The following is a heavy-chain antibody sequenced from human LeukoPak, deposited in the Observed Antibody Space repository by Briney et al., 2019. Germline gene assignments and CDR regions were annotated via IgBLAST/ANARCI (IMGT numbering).Heavy chain of an antibody. CDR3: AKMYYYDSSGPHHDY. CDR2: ISGSGGST. D-gene: IGHD3-22*01. V-gene: IGHV3-23*01. CDR1: GFTFSSYA. J-gene: IGHJ4*02. Sequence: GGSLRLSCAAPGFTFSSYAMSWVRQAPGKGLEWVSAISGSGGSTYYADSVKGRFTISRDNSKNTLYLQMNSLRAEDTAVYYCAKMYYYDSSGPHHDYWGQGTLVTVSS.